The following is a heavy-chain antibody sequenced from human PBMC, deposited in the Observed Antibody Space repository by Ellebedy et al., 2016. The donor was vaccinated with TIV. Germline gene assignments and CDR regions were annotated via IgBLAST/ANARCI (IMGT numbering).Heavy chain of an antibody. V-gene: IGHV4-34*01. Sequence: MPSETLSLTCAVHGGSFNGFFWNWIRQPPGKGLEWIADSNHAGSTNYNPSLRSRVIVSVDTSKNQISLKMNSVSAADTAIYYGARGDSYYGLLKMDVWGQGTTVTVSS. CDR3: ARGDSYYGLLKMDV. CDR2: SNHAGST. J-gene: IGHJ6*02. CDR1: GGSFNGFF. D-gene: IGHD3-10*01.